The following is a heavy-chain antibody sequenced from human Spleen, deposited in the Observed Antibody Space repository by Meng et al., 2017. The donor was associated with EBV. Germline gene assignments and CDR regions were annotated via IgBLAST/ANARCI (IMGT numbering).Heavy chain of an antibody. CDR1: GDSVSSNSVV. Sequence: QGKLHQYGPGLVKVSQTLSLTCDISGDSVSSNSVVWTWIRQSPWRGLEWLGRTYYRSEWYHDYAGSVKSRITINPDTSKNQFSLQLDSVTPEDTAVYYCATSGWSDYYDSWGQGTLVTVSS. J-gene: IGHJ4*02. D-gene: IGHD6-19*01. CDR3: ATSGWSDYYDS. CDR2: TYYRSEWYH. V-gene: IGHV6-1*01.